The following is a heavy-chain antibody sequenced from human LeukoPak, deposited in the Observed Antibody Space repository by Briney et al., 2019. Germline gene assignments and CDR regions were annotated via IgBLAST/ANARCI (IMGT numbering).Heavy chain of an antibody. CDR1: GFTFSSYS. CDR2: ISSSSSYI. D-gene: IGHD2-2*01. CDR3: ARDPFGDVVVEEDV. Sequence: GGSLRLSCAASGFTFSSYSMNWFRQAPGKGLEWVSSISSSSSYIYYADSVKGRFTISRDNAKNSLYLQMNSLRAEDTAVYYCARDPFGDVVVEEDVWGKGTTVTVSS. J-gene: IGHJ6*04. V-gene: IGHV3-21*01.